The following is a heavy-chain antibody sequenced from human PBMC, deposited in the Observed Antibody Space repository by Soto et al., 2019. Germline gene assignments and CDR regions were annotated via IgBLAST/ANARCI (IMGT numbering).Heavy chain of an antibody. CDR2: ISAYNGNT. V-gene: IGHV1-18*01. CDR3: ARAGDPMIVLVNHDY. D-gene: IGHD3-22*01. Sequence: VASVKVSCKASGYTFTSYGISWVRQAPGQGLEWMGWISAYNGNTNYAQKLQGRVTMTTDTSTSTAYMELRSMRSDDTAVYYCARAGDPMIVLVNHDYWGQGTLVTV. CDR1: GYTFTSYG. J-gene: IGHJ4*02.